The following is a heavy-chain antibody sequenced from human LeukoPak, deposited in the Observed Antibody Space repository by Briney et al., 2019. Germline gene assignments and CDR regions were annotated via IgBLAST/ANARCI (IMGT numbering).Heavy chain of an antibody. J-gene: IGHJ6*03. CDR3: AREIRAWRYSYGYVYYYYYMDV. CDR2: INPSGGST. V-gene: IGHV1-46*01. D-gene: IGHD5-18*01. Sequence: ASVKVSCKASGYTFTSYYMHWVRQAPGQGLEWMGIINPSGGSTSYAQKFQGRVTMTRDMSTSTVYMELSSLRSEDTAVYYCAREIRAWRYSYGYVYYYYYMDVWGKGTTVTVSS. CDR1: GYTFTSYY.